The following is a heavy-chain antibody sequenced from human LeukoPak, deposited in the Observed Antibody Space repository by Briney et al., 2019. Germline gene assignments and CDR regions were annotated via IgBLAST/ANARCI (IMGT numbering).Heavy chain of an antibody. J-gene: IGHJ4*02. CDR2: INHSGST. D-gene: IGHD2-15*01. CDR3: ARGPRCSGGSCFSTRIFDY. Sequence: SETLSLTCAVYGGSFSGYYWSWIRQPPGKGLEWIGEINHSGSTNYNPSLKSRVTISVDTSKNQFSLKLSSVTAADTAVYYCARGPRCSGGSCFSTRIFDYWGQGTLVTVSS. V-gene: IGHV4-34*01. CDR1: GGSFSGYY.